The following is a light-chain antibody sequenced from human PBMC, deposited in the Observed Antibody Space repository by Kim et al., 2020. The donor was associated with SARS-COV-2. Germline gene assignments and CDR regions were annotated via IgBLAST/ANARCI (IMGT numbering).Light chain of an antibody. CDR2: DDD. V-gene: IGLV6-57*04. J-gene: IGLJ2*01. CDR1: SGSIDDNY. CDR3: QSYNRSNVV. Sequence: NFMLTQPLSVSESPGKTVTISCTRSSGSIDDNYVQWYQQRPVGVPTAVIYDDDQRPSGVSDRFSGSIDNSSNSASLTISGLKTEDEADYYCQSYNRSNVVCGRGTQLTVL.